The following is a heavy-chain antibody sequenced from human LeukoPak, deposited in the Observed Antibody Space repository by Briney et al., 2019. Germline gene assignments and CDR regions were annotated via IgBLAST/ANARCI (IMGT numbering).Heavy chain of an antibody. D-gene: IGHD2-15*01. CDR2: IYYSGST. Sequence: SETLSLTCTVSGGSISSYYWSWIRQPPGKGLEWIGYIYYSGSTNYNPSLKSRITISVDTSKNQFSLKLNSVTAADTAVYYCARSVEGYCSGGSCYSYSYYMDVWGKGTTVTISS. CDR3: ARSVEGYCSGGSCYSYSYYMDV. CDR1: GGSISSYY. J-gene: IGHJ6*03. V-gene: IGHV4-59*01.